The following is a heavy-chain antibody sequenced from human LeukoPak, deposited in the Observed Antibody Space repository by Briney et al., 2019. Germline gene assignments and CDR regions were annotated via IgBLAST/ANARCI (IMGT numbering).Heavy chain of an antibody. Sequence: GGSLRLSCAASGFSVSSNYMSWVRQALGKGLEWVALIYTDGKTYYAGSVKGRFTLSRHNSNNTLCLQMNSLRAEDTAVYYCARDAGGDSSGFVDFWGQGTLVTVSS. V-gene: IGHV3-53*04. J-gene: IGHJ4*02. CDR3: ARDAGGDSSGFVDF. D-gene: IGHD6-6*01. CDR1: GFSVSSNY. CDR2: IYTDGKT.